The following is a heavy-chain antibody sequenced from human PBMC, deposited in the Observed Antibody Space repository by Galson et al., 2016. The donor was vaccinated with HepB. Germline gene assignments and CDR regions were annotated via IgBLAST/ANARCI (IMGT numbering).Heavy chain of an antibody. CDR1: GFTFSSYW. J-gene: IGHJ5*02. CDR2: IKQDGSAK. V-gene: IGHV3-7*05. Sequence: SLRLSCAASGFTFSSYWMNWVRQAPGKGLEWVAIIKQDGSAKYYVDSLKGRFTISRDNAKNSLYLQMSSLRPEDTAVYYCVKVGGAGYFDPWGQGTLVTVSS. CDR3: VKVGGAGYFDP. D-gene: IGHD1-26*01.